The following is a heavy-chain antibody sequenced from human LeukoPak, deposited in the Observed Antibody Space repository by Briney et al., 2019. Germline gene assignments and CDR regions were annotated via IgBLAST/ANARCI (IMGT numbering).Heavy chain of an antibody. J-gene: IGHJ4*02. Sequence: GGSLRLSCAASGFTFSSYSMNWVRQAPGKGLEWVSSISSSSSYIYYADSVKGRFTISRDNAKNSLYLQMNSLRAEDTAVYYCARAGTAAPRGSDYWGQGTLVTVSS. CDR3: ARAGTAAPRGSDY. V-gene: IGHV3-21*01. D-gene: IGHD2-21*02. CDR2: ISSSSSYI. CDR1: GFTFSSYS.